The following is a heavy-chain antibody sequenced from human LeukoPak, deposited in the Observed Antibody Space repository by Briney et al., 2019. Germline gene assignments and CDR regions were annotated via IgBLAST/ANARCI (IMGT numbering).Heavy chain of an antibody. J-gene: IGHJ6*03. CDR2: IYYSGST. Sequence: SETLSLTCTVSGGSISSSSYYWGWIRQPPGKGLEWIGSIYYSGSTYYNPSLKSRVTISVDTSKNQFSLKLSSVTTADTAVYYCARGGRYYGSGQRNYKTIYYYYMDVWGKGTTVTVSS. CDR3: ARGGRYYGSGQRNYKTIYYYYMDV. V-gene: IGHV4-39*07. CDR1: GGSISSSSYY. D-gene: IGHD3-10*01.